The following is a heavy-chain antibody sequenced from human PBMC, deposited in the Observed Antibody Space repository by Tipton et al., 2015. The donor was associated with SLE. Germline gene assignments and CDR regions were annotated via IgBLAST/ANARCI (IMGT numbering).Heavy chain of an antibody. CDR2: INHSGST. Sequence: TLSLTCAVYGGSFSSYYWSWIRQPPGKGLEWIGEINHSGSTNYNPSLKSRVTISVDTSKNQFSLKLSSVTAADTAVYYCARDRLSQYEDYWGQGTLVTVSS. D-gene: IGHD2-2*01. V-gene: IGHV4-34*01. J-gene: IGHJ4*02. CDR1: GGSFSSYY. CDR3: ARDRLSQYEDY.